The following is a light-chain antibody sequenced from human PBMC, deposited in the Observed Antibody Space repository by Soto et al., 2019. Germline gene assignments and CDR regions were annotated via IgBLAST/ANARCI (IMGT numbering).Light chain of an antibody. CDR1: QSVSPIY. V-gene: IGKV3-20*01. J-gene: IGKJ5*01. Sequence: EIVLTQSPGTLSLSPGETATLSCRASQSVSPIYLAWYQQRLGQTPRLLIYGASSRATGIPDRFSGSGSGTDFTLTISRLEPEDFAVYYCQQYGSSLVTFGQGTRLEIK. CDR3: QQYGSSLVT. CDR2: GAS.